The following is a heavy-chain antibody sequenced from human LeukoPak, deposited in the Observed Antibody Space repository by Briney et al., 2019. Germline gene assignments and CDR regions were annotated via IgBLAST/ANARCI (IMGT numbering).Heavy chain of an antibody. V-gene: IGHV1-46*01. CDR3: ARVGDMITFGGVIVPNWFDP. D-gene: IGHD3-16*02. CDR1: GYTFTSYY. CDR2: INPSGGST. J-gene: IGHJ5*02. Sequence: ASVKLSCKASGYTFTSYYMHWVRQAPGQGLEWMGLINPSGGSTIYAQKLQGRVTMTTDTSTSTAYMELRSLRSDDTAVYYCARVGDMITFGGVIVPNWFDPWGQGTLVTVSS.